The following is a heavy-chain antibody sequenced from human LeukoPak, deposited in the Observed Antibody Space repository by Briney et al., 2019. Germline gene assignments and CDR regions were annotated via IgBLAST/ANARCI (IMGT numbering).Heavy chain of an antibody. Sequence: GGSLRLSCAASGFTFDDYGMSWVRQAPGKGLEWVSGINWNGGSTGYADSVKGRLTISRDNAKNSLYLQKNSLRAEDTALYYCAREGDGYNFDYWGQGTLVTVSS. V-gene: IGHV3-20*04. J-gene: IGHJ4*02. D-gene: IGHD5-24*01. CDR1: GFTFDDYG. CDR2: INWNGGST. CDR3: AREGDGYNFDY.